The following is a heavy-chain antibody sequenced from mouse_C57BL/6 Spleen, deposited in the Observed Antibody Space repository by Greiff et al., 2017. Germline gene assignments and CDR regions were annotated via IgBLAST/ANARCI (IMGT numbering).Heavy chain of an antibody. CDR3: ARGLYGNYWYFDV. J-gene: IGHJ1*03. Sequence: VQLQQSGPELVKPGASVKISCKASGYAFSSSWMNWVKQRPGKGLEWIGRIYPGDGDTNYNGKFKGKATLTADKSSSTAYMQLSSLTSEDSAVYFCARGLYGNYWYFDVWGTGTTVTVSS. CDR2: IYPGDGDT. CDR1: GYAFSSSW. V-gene: IGHV1-82*01. D-gene: IGHD2-1*01.